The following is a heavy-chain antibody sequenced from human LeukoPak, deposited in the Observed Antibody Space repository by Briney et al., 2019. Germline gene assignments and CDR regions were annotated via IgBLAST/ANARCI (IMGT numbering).Heavy chain of an antibody. CDR1: GFSVTSGHY. CDR3: AREVPYYYFMDV. CDR2: IYHTGST. J-gene: IGHJ6*03. Sequence: SETLSLTCSVSGFSVTSGHYWGWLRQPPGKGLEWIGTIYHTGSTNYNPSLQSRVTMSVDTSKNQFSLRLRSVTAADTAMYFCAREVPYYYFMDVWDKRTTVTVSS. V-gene: IGHV4-38-2*02.